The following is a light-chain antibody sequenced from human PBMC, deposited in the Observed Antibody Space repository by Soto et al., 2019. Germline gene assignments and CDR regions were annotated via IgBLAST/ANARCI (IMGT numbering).Light chain of an antibody. V-gene: IGKV3-15*01. CDR1: QSVISIY. J-gene: IGKJ5*01. Sequence: EIVLTQSPGTLSLSPGERATLSCRASQSVISIYLAWYQQKPGQAPRLLIYGASTRATGIPARFSGSGSGTEFTLTISSLQSEDFAVYYCQQDNNWPSIPFGQGTRLEIK. CDR2: GAS. CDR3: QQDNNWPSIP.